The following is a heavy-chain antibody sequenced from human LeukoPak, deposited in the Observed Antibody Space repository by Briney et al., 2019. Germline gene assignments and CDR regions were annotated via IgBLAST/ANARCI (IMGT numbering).Heavy chain of an antibody. Sequence: SETLSLTCTVSGGSISSYYWSWIRQPPGKGLEWIGYIYYSGSTNYNPSLKSRGTISVDTSKNLLSLKLSSVTAADTAVYYCAALGLAAFDIWGQGTMVTVSS. V-gene: IGHV4-59*01. CDR1: GGSISSYY. CDR3: AALGLAAFDI. J-gene: IGHJ3*02. D-gene: IGHD6-19*01. CDR2: IYYSGST.